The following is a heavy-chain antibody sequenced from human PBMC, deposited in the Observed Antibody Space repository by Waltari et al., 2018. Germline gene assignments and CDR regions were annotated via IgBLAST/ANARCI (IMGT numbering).Heavy chain of an antibody. D-gene: IGHD6-19*01. CDR1: GFTFSSYS. Sequence: EVQLVESGGGLVKPGGSLRLSCAPSGFTFSSYSMNWVRQAPGKGLEWVSSISSSSSYIYYADSVKGRFTISRDNAKNSLYLQMNSLRAEDTAVYYCARGKQWLGPRFDPWGQGTLVTVSS. CDR3: ARGKQWLGPRFDP. CDR2: ISSSSSYI. J-gene: IGHJ5*02. V-gene: IGHV3-21*01.